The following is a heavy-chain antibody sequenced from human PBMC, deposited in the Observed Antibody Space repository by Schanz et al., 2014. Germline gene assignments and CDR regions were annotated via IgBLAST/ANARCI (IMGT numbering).Heavy chain of an antibody. CDR1: GYTFTTYG. Sequence: QVQLVQSGREVKKPGASVKVSCKASGYTFTTYGISWVRQAPGQGLEWMGWISAYNGHTNYAQKFQGRVTVTRDTSTTTVYMDLSSLISEDTAVYYCAFDRDDAYDIWGQGTTVTVSS. D-gene: IGHD3-9*01. CDR2: ISAYNGHT. J-gene: IGHJ3*02. V-gene: IGHV1-18*01. CDR3: AFDRDDAYDI.